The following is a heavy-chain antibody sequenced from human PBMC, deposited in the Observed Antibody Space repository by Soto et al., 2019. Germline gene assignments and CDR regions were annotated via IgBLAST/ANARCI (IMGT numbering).Heavy chain of an antibody. CDR2: ISSSGSTI. CDR1: GFTFSSYE. D-gene: IGHD3-3*01. Sequence: PGGSLRLSCAASGFTFSSYEMTWVRQAPGKGLEWVSYISSSGSTIYYADSVKGRFTISRDNAKNSLYLQMNSLRAEDTAVYYCARGRRDYDFWSGYYYGMDVWGQGTTVTVSS. J-gene: IGHJ6*02. CDR3: ARGRRDYDFWSGYYYGMDV. V-gene: IGHV3-48*03.